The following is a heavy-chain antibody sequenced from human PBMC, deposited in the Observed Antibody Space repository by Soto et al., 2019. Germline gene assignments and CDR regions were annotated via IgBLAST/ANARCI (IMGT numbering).Heavy chain of an antibody. CDR3: ARGEGSGSNALGQ. CDR2: IQDGGSI. V-gene: IGHV3-66*01. Sequence: EVLLEESGGGLVQPGGSLRLSCAASGFSVSNNYMTWVRQVPGKGLEWVSVIQDGGSITYADSVRDRFTISRDSSKNTVFLQMRSLRPEDTAVYLCARGEGSGSNALGQWGQGTLGTVAS. J-gene: IGHJ4*02. D-gene: IGHD3-10*01. CDR1: GFSVSNNY.